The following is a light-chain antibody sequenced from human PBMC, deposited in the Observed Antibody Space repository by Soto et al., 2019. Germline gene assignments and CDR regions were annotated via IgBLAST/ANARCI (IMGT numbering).Light chain of an antibody. CDR2: DVS. V-gene: IGKV3D-20*02. CDR1: QTITTSQ. Sequence: EIVLTQSPGTLSLSPGERATLFCRASQTITTSQLAWYQQKPGQALRLLIYDVSKRATGIPARFSGSGSETDFTLTISSLEPGDFAVYYCHQRSNWPLTFGGGTKLEIK. J-gene: IGKJ4*01. CDR3: HQRSNWPLT.